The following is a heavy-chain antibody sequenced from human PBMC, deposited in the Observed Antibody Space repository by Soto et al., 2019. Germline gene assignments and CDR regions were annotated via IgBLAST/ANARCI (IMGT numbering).Heavy chain of an antibody. CDR3: AGGDYSAFDI. CDR1: GFTFSSYG. Sequence: GGSLRLSCAASGFTFSSYGMHWVRQAPGKGLEWVAVISYDGSNKYYADSVKGRFTISRDNSKNTLYLQMNSLRAEDTAVYYCAGGDYSAFDIWGQGTMVTVSS. D-gene: IGHD4-17*01. J-gene: IGHJ3*02. CDR2: ISYDGSNK. V-gene: IGHV3-30*03.